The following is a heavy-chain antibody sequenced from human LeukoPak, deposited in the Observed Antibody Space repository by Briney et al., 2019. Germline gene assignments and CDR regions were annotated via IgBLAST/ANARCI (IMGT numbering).Heavy chain of an antibody. CDR1: GYTHTKLS. CDR2: FDPEDGET. J-gene: IGHJ4*02. CDR3: TIAQDYHDSSGYYLEYYFDF. Sequence: ASVKVSCKVSGYTHTKLSMHWVRQAPGKGLEWMGGFDPEDGETIYAQKFQGRVTMTKDTSTDTAHMDLSSLRSEDTAVYYCTIAQDYHDSSGYYLEYYFDFWGQGTLVTVPS. V-gene: IGHV1-24*01. D-gene: IGHD3-22*01.